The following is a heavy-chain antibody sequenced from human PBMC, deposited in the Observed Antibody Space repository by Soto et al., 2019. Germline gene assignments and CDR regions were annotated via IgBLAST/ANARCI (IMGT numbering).Heavy chain of an antibody. V-gene: IGHV3-9*01. D-gene: IGHD2-2*02. CDR3: AKDMNPDIVAVPADIRGYYYAMDV. CDR1: GYSFTSYG. Sequence: SCKASGYSFTSYGIAWVRQAPGKGLEWVSGISWNSGSIGYADSVKGRFTISRDNAKNSLYLQMNSLRAEDTALYYCAKDMNPDIVAVPADIRGYYYAMDVWGQGTTVTVSS. CDR2: ISWNSGSI. J-gene: IGHJ6*02.